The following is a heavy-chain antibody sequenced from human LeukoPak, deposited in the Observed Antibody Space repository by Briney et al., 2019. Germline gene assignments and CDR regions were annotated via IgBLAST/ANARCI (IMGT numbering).Heavy chain of an antibody. D-gene: IGHD3-10*01. J-gene: IGHJ4*02. Sequence: GRSLRLSCAASKFTFSNYGMHWVRQAPGKGLEWVAVISSSGAIQYYLESVKGRFTIFRDNSGNTLYLQMNSPRPEDTAVYYCAKEYDSRGYGANFDNWGQGTLVTVS. CDR2: ISSSGAIQ. CDR3: AKEYDSRGYGANFDN. V-gene: IGHV3-30*18. CDR1: KFTFSNYG.